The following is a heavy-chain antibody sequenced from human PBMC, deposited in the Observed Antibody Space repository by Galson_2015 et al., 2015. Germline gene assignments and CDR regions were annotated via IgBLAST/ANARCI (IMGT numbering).Heavy chain of an antibody. V-gene: IGHV3-23*01. J-gene: IGHJ3*02. CDR2: IEGDGVG. CDR1: TFTFSNFA. CDR3: AKDHIAYNGVWDASDI. D-gene: IGHD2-21*01. Sequence: SLRLSCAASTFTFSNFAMTWVRQAPEKGLEWVSGIEGDGVGYYADSVKGRFTVSRDNSKNTLYLQMNNLRAGDTAIYYCAKDHIAYNGVWDASDIWGQGTMVTVSS.